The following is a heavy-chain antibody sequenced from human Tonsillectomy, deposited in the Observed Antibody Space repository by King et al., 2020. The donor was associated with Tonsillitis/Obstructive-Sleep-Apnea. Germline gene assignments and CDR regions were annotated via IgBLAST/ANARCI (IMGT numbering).Heavy chain of an antibody. D-gene: IGHD5-24*01. V-gene: IGHV5-10-1*01. CDR2: IDPSESYT. Sequence: QLVQSGAEVKKPGESLRISCKGSGYSFTSYWISWVRQMPGKGLEWMGRIDPSESYTNYSPSSQGLITISVDKSISTAYLQWSSLKASDTAMYYCARHLRDVYKYAYYYGMDVWGQGTTVTVSS. CDR3: ARHLRDVYKYAYYYGMDV. CDR1: GYSFTSYW. J-gene: IGHJ6*02.